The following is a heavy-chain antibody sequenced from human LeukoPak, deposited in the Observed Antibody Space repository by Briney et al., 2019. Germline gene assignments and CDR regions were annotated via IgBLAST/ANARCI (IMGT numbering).Heavy chain of an antibody. D-gene: IGHD3-9*01. Sequence: GSLRLSCAASGFTFSSYWMSWVRQAPGKGLEWVANIKQDGSEKYYVDSVKGRFTISRDNAKNSLYLQMNSLRAEDTAVYYCARVLANYDILTGPNWFDPWGQGTLVTVSS. V-gene: IGHV3-7*01. CDR2: IKQDGSEK. CDR3: ARVLANYDILTGPNWFDP. CDR1: GFTFSSYW. J-gene: IGHJ5*02.